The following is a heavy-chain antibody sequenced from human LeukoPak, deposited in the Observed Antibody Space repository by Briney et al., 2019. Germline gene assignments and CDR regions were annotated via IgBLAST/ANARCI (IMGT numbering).Heavy chain of an antibody. D-gene: IGHD2-2*01. V-gene: IGHV4-34*01. Sequence: PSETLSLTRAVYGGSFSGYYWSWIRQPPGKGLEWIGEINHSGSTNYNPSLKSRVTISVDTSKNQFSLKLSSVTAADTAVYYCARADDIVVVPAAYFDYWGQGTLVTVSS. CDR1: GGSFSGYY. CDR3: ARADDIVVVPAAYFDY. J-gene: IGHJ4*02. CDR2: INHSGST.